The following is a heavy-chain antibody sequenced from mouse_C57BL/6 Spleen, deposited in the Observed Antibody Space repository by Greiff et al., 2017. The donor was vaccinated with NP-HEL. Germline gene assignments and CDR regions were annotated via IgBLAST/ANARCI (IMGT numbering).Heavy chain of an antibody. CDR1: GYTFTDHT. CDR2: IYPRDGST. J-gene: IGHJ2*01. D-gene: IGHD2-5*01. Sequence: SDAELVKPGASVKISCKVSGYTFTDHTIHWMKQRPEQGLEWIGYIYPRDGSTKYNEKFKGKATLTADKSSSTAYMQLNSLTSEDSAVYFCAYYSNYEGYYFDYWGQGTTLTVSS. V-gene: IGHV1-78*01. CDR3: AYYSNYEGYYFDY.